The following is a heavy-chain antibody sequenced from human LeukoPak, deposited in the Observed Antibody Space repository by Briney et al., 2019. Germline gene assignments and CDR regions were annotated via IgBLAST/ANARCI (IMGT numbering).Heavy chain of an antibody. CDR3: AREHDYGDCPDY. CDR1: GFTFSSYS. CDR2: ISSSSSNM. J-gene: IGHJ4*02. D-gene: IGHD4-17*01. V-gene: IGHV3-48*04. Sequence: GGSLRLSCAASGFTFSSYSMNWVRQAPGKGLEWVSYISSSSSNMYYAGSVKGRFTISRDNAKNSLYLQMNSLRAEDTAVYYCAREHDYGDCPDYWGQGTLVTVSS.